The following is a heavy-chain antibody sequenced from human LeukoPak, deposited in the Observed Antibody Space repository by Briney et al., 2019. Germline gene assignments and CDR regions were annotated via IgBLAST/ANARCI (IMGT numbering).Heavy chain of an antibody. CDR1: GGSFSGHY. D-gene: IGHD3-10*01. J-gene: IGHJ5*02. CDR2: INHSGST. CDR3: ARAGPWQIDP. Sequence: SETLSLTCVVYGGSFSGHYGIWIRQPPGRGLEWIGEINHSGSTDYNPSLKSRVTISVDRSKQQFSLKVTSVTAADTAIYYCARAGPWQIDPWGQGTLVTVSS. V-gene: IGHV4-34*01.